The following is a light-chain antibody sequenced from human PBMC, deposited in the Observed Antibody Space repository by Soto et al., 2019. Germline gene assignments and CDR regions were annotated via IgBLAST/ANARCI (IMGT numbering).Light chain of an antibody. V-gene: IGKV3-15*01. CDR1: QSVTTN. CDR3: QQYYNWPLFT. J-gene: IGKJ2*01. CDR2: GAS. Sequence: EMVMTQSPGTLSVSPGERATLSCRVSQSVTTNLAWYQQKPGQAPRLLIYGASTRATGVPARFSGSGSGTEFTLTISSLQSEDSAIYYCQQYYNWPLFTFGQGTRLDIK.